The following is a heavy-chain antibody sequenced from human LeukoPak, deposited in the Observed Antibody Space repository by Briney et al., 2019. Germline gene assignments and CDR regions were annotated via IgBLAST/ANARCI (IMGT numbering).Heavy chain of an antibody. D-gene: IGHD6-13*01. CDR1: GYSFTNYW. CDR2: IYPGDSDS. J-gene: IGHJ3*02. CDR3: ARQAHSSSWFLGAFDI. Sequence: GESLKISCKGSGYSFTNYWIGWVRQMPGKGLEWMGIIYPGDSDSRLSPSFQGQVTISADKSISTAYLQWSSLKASDTAMYYCARQAHSSSWFLGAFDIWGQGTMVTVSS. V-gene: IGHV5-51*01.